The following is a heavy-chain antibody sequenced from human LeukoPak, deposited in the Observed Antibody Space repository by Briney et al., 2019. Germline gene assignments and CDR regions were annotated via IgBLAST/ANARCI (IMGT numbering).Heavy chain of an antibody. J-gene: IGHJ3*02. CDR2: ISGSGGST. D-gene: IGHD3-10*01. Sequence: GGSLRLSCAASGFTFSSYGMSWVRQAPGKGLEWVSAISGSGGSTYYADSVKGRFTISRDNSKNTLYLQMNSLRAEDTAVYYCAKANQLLWFGNTGRAFDIWGQGTMVTVSS. CDR3: AKANQLLWFGNTGRAFDI. CDR1: GFTFSSYG. V-gene: IGHV3-23*01.